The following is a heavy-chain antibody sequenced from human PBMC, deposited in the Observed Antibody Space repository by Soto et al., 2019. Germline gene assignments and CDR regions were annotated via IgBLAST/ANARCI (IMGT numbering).Heavy chain of an antibody. CDR3: ARGDEGYYLSSGYYYYYYSIDV. CDR2: IWYDGSNK. J-gene: IGHJ6*04. V-gene: IGHV3-33*01. Sequence: PGGSLRLSCAASGFTFSSYGMHWVRQAPGKGLEWVAVIWYDGSNKYYADSVKGRFTISRDNSKNTLYLQMNSLRAEDTAVYYCARGDEGYYLSSGYYYYYYSIDVWVNGTTVAFSS. D-gene: IGHD3-22*01. CDR1: GFTFSSYG.